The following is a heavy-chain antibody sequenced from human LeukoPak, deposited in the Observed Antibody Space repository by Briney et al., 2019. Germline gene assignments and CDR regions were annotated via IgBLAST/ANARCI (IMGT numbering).Heavy chain of an antibody. V-gene: IGHV3-43*02. D-gene: IGHD6-13*01. CDR3: AKVVAAAGYFDY. CDR1: GFTFSSYA. Sequence: GGSLRLSCAASGFTFSSYAMSWVRQAPGKGLEWVSLISGDGGSTYYADSVKGRFTISRDNSKNSLYLQMNSLRTEDTALYYCAKVVAAAGYFDYWGQGTLVTVSS. J-gene: IGHJ4*02. CDR2: ISGDGGST.